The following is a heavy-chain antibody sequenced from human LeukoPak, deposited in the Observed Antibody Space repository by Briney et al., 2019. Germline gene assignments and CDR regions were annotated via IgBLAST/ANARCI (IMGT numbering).Heavy chain of an antibody. CDR2: IYYSGST. CDR1: GGSISSYY. D-gene: IGHD3-22*01. CDR3: ARYDSSGYAAVGAFYI. Sequence: SETLSLTCTVSGGSISSYYWSWIRQPPGKGLEWIGYIYYSGSTNYNPSLKSRVTISVDTSKNQFSLKLSSVTAADTAVYYCARYDSSGYAAVGAFYIWGQGTMVTVSS. V-gene: IGHV4-59*01. J-gene: IGHJ3*02.